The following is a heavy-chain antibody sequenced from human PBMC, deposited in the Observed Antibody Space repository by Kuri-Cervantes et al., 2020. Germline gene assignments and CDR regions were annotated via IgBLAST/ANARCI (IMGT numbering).Heavy chain of an antibody. CDR2: IIPIFGTA. Sequence: GGSLRLSCKASGGTFSSYAISWVRQAPGQGLEWMGGIIPIFGTANYAQKFQGRVTITTDESTSTAYMELSSLRSDDTAVYYCVRHGGLMVRGFYLDHWGQGSLVTVSS. CDR3: VRHGGLMVRGFYLDH. V-gene: IGHV1-69*05. CDR1: GGTFSSYA. D-gene: IGHD3-10*01. J-gene: IGHJ4*02.